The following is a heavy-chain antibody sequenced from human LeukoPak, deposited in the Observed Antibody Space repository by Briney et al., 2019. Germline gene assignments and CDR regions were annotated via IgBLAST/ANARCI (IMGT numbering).Heavy chain of an antibody. CDR3: AKDGDFWSGYVTPYYFDY. CDR1: GFTFDDYA. J-gene: IGHJ4*02. V-gene: IGHV3-9*01. CDR2: ISWNSGSI. D-gene: IGHD3-3*01. Sequence: PGGSLRLSCAASGFTFDDYAMHCVRQAPGKGLEWVSGISWNSGSIGYADSVKGRFTISRDNAKNSLYLQMNSLRAEDTALYYCAKDGDFWSGYVTPYYFDYWGQGTLVTVSS.